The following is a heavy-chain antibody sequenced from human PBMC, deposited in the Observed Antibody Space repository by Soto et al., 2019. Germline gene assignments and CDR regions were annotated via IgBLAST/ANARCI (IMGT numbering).Heavy chain of an antibody. CDR1: GFTFSSYW. J-gene: IGHJ6*02. V-gene: IGHV3-74*01. D-gene: IGHD6-13*01. Sequence: GGSLRLSCAASGFTFSSYWMHWVRQAPGKGLVWVSRINSDGSSTSYADSVKGRFTISRDNAKNTLYLQMNSLRAEDTAVYYCARGYSSSWYKESLDLPGATFYYYYGMDVWGQGTTVTVSS. CDR3: ARGYSSSWYKESLDLPGATFYYYYGMDV. CDR2: INSDGSST.